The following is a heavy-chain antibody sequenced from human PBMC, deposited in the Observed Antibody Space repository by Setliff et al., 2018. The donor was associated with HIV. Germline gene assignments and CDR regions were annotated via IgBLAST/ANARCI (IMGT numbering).Heavy chain of an antibody. CDR2: ISYDGNNK. D-gene: IGHD2-2*01. CDR1: GFTFSSYA. V-gene: IGHV3-30*14. CDR3: VKDPAATDAFDI. Sequence: PGGSLRLSCAASGFTFSSYAMHWVRQAPGKGLEWVAVISYDGNNKYYADSVKGRFTISRDNSKNTLYLQMSSLRAEDTAVYYCVKDPAATDAFDIWGQGTMVTVSS. J-gene: IGHJ3*02.